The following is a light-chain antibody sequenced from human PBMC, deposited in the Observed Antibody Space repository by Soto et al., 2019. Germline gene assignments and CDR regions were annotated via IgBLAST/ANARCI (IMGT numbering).Light chain of an antibody. Sequence: AIRVTQPPSSFSTSAGDRVTITCRASQGISSYLAWYQQKPGKAPKLLIYAASTLQSGVPSRFSGSGSGTDFTLPLCCLQSEDFATYSCQQYYSYPRTFGQGTRLEIK. CDR1: QGISSY. CDR2: AAS. CDR3: QQYYSYPRT. J-gene: IGKJ5*01. V-gene: IGKV1-8*01.